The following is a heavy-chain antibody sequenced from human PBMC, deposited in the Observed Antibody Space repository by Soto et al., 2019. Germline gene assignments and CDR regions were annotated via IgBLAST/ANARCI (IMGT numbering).Heavy chain of an antibody. CDR2: INPSARSA. V-gene: IGHV1-46*04. D-gene: IGHD1-1*01. CDR1: GYTFTNYY. Sequence: ASVKVSCNASGYTFTNYYLHWVRQAPGQGLEWVGMINPSARSASYAQKLRGRLTMDRDTSTTTVYMELSRLTSEDTAVYYCARDNSAANGVLDHWGLGTLVTVSS. J-gene: IGHJ4*02. CDR3: ARDNSAANGVLDH.